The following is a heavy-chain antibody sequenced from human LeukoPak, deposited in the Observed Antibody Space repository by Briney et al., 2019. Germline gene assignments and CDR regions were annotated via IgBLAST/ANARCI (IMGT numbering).Heavy chain of an antibody. J-gene: IGHJ4*02. CDR3: ARKGSWTGYFDY. CDR2: INHSGST. Sequence: PSETLSLTCAVYGGFFSGYYWSWIRQPPGKGLEWIGEINHSGSTNYNPSLKSRVTISVDTSKNQFSLKLSSVTAADTAVYYCARKGSWTGYFDYWGQGTLVTVSS. CDR1: GGFFSGYY. D-gene: IGHD6-13*01. V-gene: IGHV4-34*01.